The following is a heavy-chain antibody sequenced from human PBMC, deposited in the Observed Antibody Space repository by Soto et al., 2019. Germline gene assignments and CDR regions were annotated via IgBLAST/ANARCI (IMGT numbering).Heavy chain of an antibody. Sequence: PGGSLRLSCAASGFTFSSYGMHWVRQAPGKGLEWVAVIWYDGSNKYYADSVKGRFTISRDNSKNTLYLQMNSLRAEDTAVYYCARGKRYYYYGMDVWGQGTTVTVSS. J-gene: IGHJ6*02. CDR1: GFTFSSYG. V-gene: IGHV3-33*01. CDR3: ARGKRYYYYGMDV. CDR2: IWYDGSNK.